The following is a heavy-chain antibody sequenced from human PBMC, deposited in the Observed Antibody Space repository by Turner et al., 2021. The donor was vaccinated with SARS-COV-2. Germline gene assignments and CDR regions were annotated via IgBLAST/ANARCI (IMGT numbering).Heavy chain of an antibody. CDR2: ISGSGGST. CDR3: AQAGLEISSHFDY. J-gene: IGHJ4*02. CDR1: GFTLSSYA. D-gene: IGHD3-3*01. V-gene: IGHV3-23*01. Sequence: EVRLLESGGGLVQPGTSLRLSCAASGFTLSSYAMSRVRQARGKGLEWGSAISGSGGSTYYAASVKGRFTISRDNSKNTLYLQMNSLRAEDTAVYYCAQAGLEISSHFDYWGQGNLVTVSS.